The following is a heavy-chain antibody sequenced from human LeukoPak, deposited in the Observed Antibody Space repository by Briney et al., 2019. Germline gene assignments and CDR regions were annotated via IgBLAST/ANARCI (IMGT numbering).Heavy chain of an antibody. CDR3: ARDNSVGETAWWFDP. Sequence: ASVKVSCKASGYTFTGFYMHWVRQAPGQGLEWMGFINPSGSSAACAQKFQGRLTMTRDMFTSTDYMELTSLTSDDTAVYYCARDNSVGETAWWFDPWGQGTLVTVSS. CDR2: INPSGSSA. CDR1: GYTFTGFY. V-gene: IGHV1-46*01. D-gene: IGHD1-26*01. J-gene: IGHJ5*02.